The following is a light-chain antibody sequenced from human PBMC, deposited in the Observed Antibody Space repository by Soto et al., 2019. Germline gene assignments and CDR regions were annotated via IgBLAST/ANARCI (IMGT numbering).Light chain of an antibody. CDR1: QSIRRS. V-gene: IGKV1-39*01. J-gene: IGKJ1*01. CDR3: QQSYSSPRT. CDR2: AAS. Sequence: DIQMTQSPSSLSASLGDRVTITCRASQSIRRSLNWYQQKPGKAPKLLIYAASSLQSGVPSRFSGSGSGTDFTLTISSLQPEDFGIYYCQQSYSSPRTFGQGTKVDIK.